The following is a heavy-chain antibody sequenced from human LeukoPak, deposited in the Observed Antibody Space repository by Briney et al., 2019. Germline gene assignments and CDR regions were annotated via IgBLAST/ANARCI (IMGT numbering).Heavy chain of an antibody. J-gene: IGHJ4*02. CDR1: GFTVSSNY. Sequence: GGSLRLSCAASGFTVSSNYMSWVGQAPGRGLEGVSVIYSGGSTYYADSVKGRFTISRDNSKNTLYLQMNSLRAEDTAVYYCARDPYGDSFFDYWGQGTLVTVSS. CDR3: ARDPYGDSFFDY. D-gene: IGHD4-17*01. CDR2: IYSGGST. V-gene: IGHV3-66*01.